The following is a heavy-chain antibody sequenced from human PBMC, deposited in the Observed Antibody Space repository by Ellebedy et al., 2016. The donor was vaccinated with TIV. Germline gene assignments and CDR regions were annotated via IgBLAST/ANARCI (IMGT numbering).Heavy chain of an antibody. D-gene: IGHD3-22*01. CDR3: ARDEYYYDSSGPPPFDY. CDR1: GGTFSSYA. Sequence: AASVQVSCKASGGTFSSYAISWVRQPPGQGLELMGRIIPILGIANYAQKFQGRVTITADKSTSTAYMELSSLRTEDTAVYYCARDEYYYDSSGPPPFDYWGQGTLVTVSS. V-gene: IGHV1-69*04. J-gene: IGHJ4*02. CDR2: IIPILGIA.